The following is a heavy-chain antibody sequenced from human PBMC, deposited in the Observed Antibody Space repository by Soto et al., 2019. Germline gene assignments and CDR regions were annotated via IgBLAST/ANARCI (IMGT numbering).Heavy chain of an antibody. CDR2: IIPIFGTA. V-gene: IGHV1-69*01. CDR3: AINTPSSRWYSYYGMDG. D-gene: IGHD6-19*01. J-gene: IGHJ6*02. Sequence: QVQLVQSGAEVKKPGSSVKVSCKASGGTFSSYAISWVRQAPGQGLEWMGGIIPIFGTANYAQKFQGRVTITADESTSTAYMELSSLRSEDTAVYYCAINTPSSRWYSYYGMDGWGQGTTVTVSS. CDR1: GGTFSSYA.